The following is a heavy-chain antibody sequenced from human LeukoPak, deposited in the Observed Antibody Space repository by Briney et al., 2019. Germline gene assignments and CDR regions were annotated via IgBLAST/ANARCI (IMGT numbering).Heavy chain of an antibody. J-gene: IGHJ4*02. CDR2: IIPIFGTT. V-gene: IGHV1-69*01. Sequence: VKVSCKASGGTFSNYAFSWVRQAPGQGLEWMGGIIPIFGTTNYAQKFQGRVTITADESTSTAYMELSSLRSEDTAVYYCAREGEQQLVPYFDYWGQGTLVTVSS. D-gene: IGHD6-13*01. CDR3: AREGEQQLVPYFDY. CDR1: GGTFSNYA.